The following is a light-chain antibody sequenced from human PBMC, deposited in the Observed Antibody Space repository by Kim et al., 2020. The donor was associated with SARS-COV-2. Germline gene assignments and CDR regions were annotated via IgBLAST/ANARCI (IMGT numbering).Light chain of an antibody. J-gene: IGKJ2*01. CDR3: QQRSNWPRT. Sequence: EIVLTQSPATLSLSPGERATLSCRASQSVRSYLAWYQQKPGQAPRLLIYDASNTATGIPARFSGSGSGTDFTLTISSLEPEDFAIYYCQQRSNWPRTFGQGTKLEIK. CDR1: QSVRSY. CDR2: DAS. V-gene: IGKV3-11*01.